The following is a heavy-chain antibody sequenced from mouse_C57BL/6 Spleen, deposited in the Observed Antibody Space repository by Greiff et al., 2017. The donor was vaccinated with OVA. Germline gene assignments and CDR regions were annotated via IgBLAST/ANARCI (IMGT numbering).Heavy chain of an antibody. V-gene: IGHV1-4*01. J-gene: IGHJ2*01. Sequence: VQLQQSGAELARPGASVKMSCKASGYTFTSYTMHWVNQRPGQGLEWIGYINPSSGYTKYNQKFKDKATLTADKSSSTAYMQLSSLTSEDSAVYYCARSSITTVVATPFFDYWGQGTTLTVSS. CDR3: ARSSITTVVATPFFDY. CDR2: INPSSGYT. CDR1: GYTFTSYT. D-gene: IGHD1-1*01.